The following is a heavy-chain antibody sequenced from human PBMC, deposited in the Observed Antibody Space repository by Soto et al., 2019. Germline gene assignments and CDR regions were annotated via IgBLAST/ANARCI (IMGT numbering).Heavy chain of an antibody. CDR3: ARAYGSRLYSFSGMDL. CDR2: TYYMSKWXX. Sequence: SQTLSLTCAISGYSGSSNIATWDWIRQSPSRGLDWLGRTYYMSKWXXDYAVSVXXRITISPDTSXSQPSLQLSSVTPDDTAVYYCARAYGSRLYSFSGMDLWGQG. J-gene: IGHJ6*02. V-gene: IGHV6-1*01. D-gene: IGHD3-10*01. CDR1: GYSGSSNIAT.